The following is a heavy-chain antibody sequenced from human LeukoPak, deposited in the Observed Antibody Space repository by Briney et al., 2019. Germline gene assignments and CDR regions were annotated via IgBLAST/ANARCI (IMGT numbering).Heavy chain of an antibody. Sequence: GGSLRLSCAASGFTFSAYAMSWVRQAPGKGLEWVSAIGGSADNTYYADSVKGRFTISRDNSKNTLYLQMNSLRAEDTAVYYCAKGRNWAPPYYFDYWGQGTLVTVSS. V-gene: IGHV3-23*01. CDR3: AKGRNWAPPYYFDY. D-gene: IGHD1-1*01. CDR1: GFTFSAYA. J-gene: IGHJ4*02. CDR2: IGGSADNT.